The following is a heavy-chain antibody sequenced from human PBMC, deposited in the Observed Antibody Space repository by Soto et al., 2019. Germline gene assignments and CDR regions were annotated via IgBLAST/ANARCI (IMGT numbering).Heavy chain of an antibody. Sequence: SLKLSSKINEYSYTSCWDDGKRQMPRKFLERMMHIYPGDSDTRYSPSFQGQVTISADKSISTAYLQWSSLKASDTAMYYCARRGSGYCISTSCPRPNYYYGMDVWGQGTTVTVSS. CDR2: IYPGDSDT. CDR3: ARRGSGYCISTSCPRPNYYYGMDV. D-gene: IGHD2-2*01. CDR1: EYSYTSCW. J-gene: IGHJ6*02. V-gene: IGHV5-51*01.